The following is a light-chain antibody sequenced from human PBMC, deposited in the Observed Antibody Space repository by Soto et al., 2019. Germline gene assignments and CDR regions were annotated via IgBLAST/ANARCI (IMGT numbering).Light chain of an antibody. Sequence: QSVLTQPASVSGSPGQSITVSCTGSSNDAGSYYYFSWYQQHPGKAPKVIIYEVNNRPSGVSDRFSGSQSGNTASLTISGLQAEDEADYYCSSYTSRKGDFVFGTGTKVTVL. CDR2: EVN. CDR1: SNDAGSYYY. V-gene: IGLV2-14*01. CDR3: SSYTSRKGDFV. J-gene: IGLJ1*01.